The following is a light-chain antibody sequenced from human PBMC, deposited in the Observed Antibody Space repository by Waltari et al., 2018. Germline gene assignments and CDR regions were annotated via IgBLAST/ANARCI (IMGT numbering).Light chain of an antibody. Sequence: DIVMTQSPDSLAVSLGERATINCKSSQSVLFSSNNQNYLAWYQQKPRQPPKLLIYWASTRESWVPDRFSGSGSGTDFTLTISSLQAEDVAVYYCQQFYSTPRTFGQGTKVEIK. V-gene: IGKV4-1*01. CDR3: QQFYSTPRT. J-gene: IGKJ1*01. CDR1: QSVLFSSNNQNY. CDR2: WAS.